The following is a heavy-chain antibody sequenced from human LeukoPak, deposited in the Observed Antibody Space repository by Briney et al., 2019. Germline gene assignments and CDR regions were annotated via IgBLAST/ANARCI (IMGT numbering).Heavy chain of an antibody. CDR3: AKALLWFGGHDAFDI. J-gene: IGHJ3*02. V-gene: IGHV3-23*01. D-gene: IGHD3-10*01. CDR2: LSGSGGST. Sequence: GGSLRLSCAASGFTSSSYAMSWVRQAPRKGLEWVSALSGSGGSTYYADSVKGRFTISTDNSKNTLYLQMNSLRAEDTAVYYCAKALLWFGGHDAFDIWGQGTMVTVSS. CDR1: GFTSSSYA.